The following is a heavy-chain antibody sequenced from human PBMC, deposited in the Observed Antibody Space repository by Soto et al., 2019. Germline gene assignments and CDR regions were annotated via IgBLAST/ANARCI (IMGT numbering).Heavy chain of an antibody. CDR1: GYTFTSYG. Sequence: ASVKVSCKASGYTFTSYGISWVRQAPGQGLEWMGWISAYNGNTNYAQKLQGRVTMTTDTSTSTAYMELRSLRSDDTAVYYCAREEEDGSYSGYYYGMDVWGQGTTVPSP. D-gene: IGHD1-26*01. CDR2: ISAYNGNT. J-gene: IGHJ6*02. CDR3: AREEEDGSYSGYYYGMDV. V-gene: IGHV1-18*04.